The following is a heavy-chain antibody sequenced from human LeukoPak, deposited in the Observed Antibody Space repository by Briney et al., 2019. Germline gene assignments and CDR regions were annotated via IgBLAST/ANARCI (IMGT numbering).Heavy chain of an antibody. D-gene: IGHD1-26*01. CDR1: GFTFSSYT. Sequence: GGSLRLSCAASGFTFSSYTMHWVRQAPGKGLEWVAVISYDGSNEYYEDSVKGRFTISRDSSRTTLYLQMISLRAEDTAVYYCARGPQYSGRNDYWGQGTLVTVSS. V-gene: IGHV3-30-3*01. CDR3: ARGPQYSGRNDY. CDR2: ISYDGSNE. J-gene: IGHJ4*02.